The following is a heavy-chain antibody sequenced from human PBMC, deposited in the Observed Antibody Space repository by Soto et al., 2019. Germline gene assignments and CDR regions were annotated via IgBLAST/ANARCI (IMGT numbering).Heavy chain of an antibody. Sequence: SVKVSCKASGGTFSSYAISWVRQATGQGLEWMGGIIPIFGTANYAQKFQGRVTITADESTSTAYMELSSLRSEDTAVYYCARGPLSPRQDAFDIWGQGTMVTVSS. CDR3: ARGPLSPRQDAFDI. CDR2: IIPIFGTA. V-gene: IGHV1-69*13. CDR1: GGTFSSYA. J-gene: IGHJ3*02.